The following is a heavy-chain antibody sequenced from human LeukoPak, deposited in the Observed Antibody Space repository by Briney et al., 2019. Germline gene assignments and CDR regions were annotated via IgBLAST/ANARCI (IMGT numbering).Heavy chain of an antibody. CDR3: ARDRQRDYYYGMDV. CDR2: IIAIFGTA. CDR1: GGTFSSYA. Sequence: ASVKVSCKASGGTFSSYAISWVRQAPGQGLEWMGGIIAIFGTANYAQKFQGRVTITADESTSTAYMELSSLRSEDTAVYYCARDRQRDYYYGMDVWGKGTTVTVSS. V-gene: IGHV1-69*13. J-gene: IGHJ6*04. D-gene: IGHD6-25*01.